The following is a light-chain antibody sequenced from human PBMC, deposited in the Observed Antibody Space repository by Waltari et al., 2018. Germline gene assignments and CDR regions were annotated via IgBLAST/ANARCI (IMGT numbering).Light chain of an antibody. J-gene: IGLJ2*01. V-gene: IGLV1-47*01. CDR3: QSYDPSLSVV. CDR1: ISNLGTNY. CDR2: RNN. Sequence: QFVLTQPPSASGTPGQRVTISCSGSISNLGTNYVYWYQQFPGTAPKLLIQRNNQRPSGVPDRFSGSKSGTSASLAISGLRSEDEADYYCQSYDPSLSVVFGGGTKLTVV.